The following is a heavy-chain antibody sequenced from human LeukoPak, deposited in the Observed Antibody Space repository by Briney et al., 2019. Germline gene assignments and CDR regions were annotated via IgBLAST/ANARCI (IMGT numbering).Heavy chain of an antibody. CDR3: ARVAAARPQGLFDY. CDR1: GGTFSSYA. CDR2: INPNSGGT. Sequence: ASVKVSCKASGGTFSSYAISWVRQAPGQGLEWMGWINPNSGGTNYAQKFQGRVTMTRDTSISTAYMELSRLRSDDTAVYYCARVAAARPQGLFDYWGQGTLVTVSS. D-gene: IGHD6-13*01. V-gene: IGHV1-2*02. J-gene: IGHJ4*02.